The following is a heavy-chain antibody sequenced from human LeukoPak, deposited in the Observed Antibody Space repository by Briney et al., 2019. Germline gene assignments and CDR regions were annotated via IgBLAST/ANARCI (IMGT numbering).Heavy chain of an antibody. CDR2: VYLANSNT. V-gene: IGHV5-51*01. D-gene: IGHD1-1*01. CDR1: ANSLPPYW. Sequence: GESLKISCKVFANSLPPYWIGWVRQMPGKGLEWMGIVYLANSNTRYSPAFQGQVTISADKSITTAYLQWSSLKASDTAIYYCASDNWNDGHDAFDFWGQGTVVTVSS. J-gene: IGHJ3*01. CDR3: ASDNWNDGHDAFDF.